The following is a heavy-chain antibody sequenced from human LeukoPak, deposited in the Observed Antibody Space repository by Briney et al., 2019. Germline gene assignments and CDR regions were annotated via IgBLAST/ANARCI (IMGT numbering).Heavy chain of an antibody. J-gene: IGHJ5*02. Sequence: GSSVKASCKASGGTFSSYAISWVRQAPGQGLEWMGGIIPIFGTANYAQKFQGRVTITADESTSTAYMELSSLRSEDTAVYYCARDSSSWLDNWFDPWGQGTLVTVSS. D-gene: IGHD6-13*01. CDR2: IIPIFGTA. CDR1: GGTFSSYA. V-gene: IGHV1-69*01. CDR3: ARDSSSWLDNWFDP.